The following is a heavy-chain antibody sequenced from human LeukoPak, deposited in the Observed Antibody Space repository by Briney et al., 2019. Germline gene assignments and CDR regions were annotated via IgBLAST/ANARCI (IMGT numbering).Heavy chain of an antibody. Sequence: GRSLRPSCAASGFTFSSYEMNWVRQAPGKGLEWVSYISSSGSTIYYADSVKGRFTISRDNAKNSLYLQMNSLRAEDTAVYYCARARGIDLESRGLDYWGQGTLVTVSS. CDR2: ISSSGSTI. CDR3: ARARGIDLESRGLDY. CDR1: GFTFSSYE. D-gene: IGHD3-10*01. J-gene: IGHJ4*02. V-gene: IGHV3-48*03.